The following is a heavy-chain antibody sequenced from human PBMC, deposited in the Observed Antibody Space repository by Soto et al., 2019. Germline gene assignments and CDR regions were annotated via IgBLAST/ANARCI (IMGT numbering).Heavy chain of an antibody. CDR1: GGSISSYY. CDR2: IYYSGST. D-gene: IGHD3-10*01. Sequence: QVQLQESGPGLVKPSETLSLTCTVSGGSISSYYRSWIRQPPGKGLEWIGYIYYSGSTNYNPSLKSRVTISVDTSKNQFSLKLSSVTAADTAVYYCARGCITMVRGIFRCYYYGMDVWGQGTTVTVSS. V-gene: IGHV4-59*01. CDR3: ARGCITMVRGIFRCYYYGMDV. J-gene: IGHJ6*02.